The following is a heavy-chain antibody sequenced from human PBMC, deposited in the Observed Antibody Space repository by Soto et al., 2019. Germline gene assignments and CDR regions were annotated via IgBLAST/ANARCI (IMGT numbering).Heavy chain of an antibody. Sequence: SETLSLTCGVYGGSFRNYYWIWVRQPPGKGLEWIGEVNHSGEATYNPSLQSRVTISLDTSNNHFSLKMTSLTAADTALYFCTRAARLPRSCYGPRGQGTQVTVSS. CDR2: VNHSGEA. CDR3: TRAARLPRSCYGP. V-gene: IGHV4-34*01. J-gene: IGHJ5*02. CDR1: GGSFRNYY. D-gene: IGHD5-18*01.